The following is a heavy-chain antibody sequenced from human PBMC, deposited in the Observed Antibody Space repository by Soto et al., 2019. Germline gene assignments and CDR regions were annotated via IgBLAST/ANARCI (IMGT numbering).Heavy chain of an antibody. CDR1: GGSISSYY. V-gene: IGHV4-59*08. CDR3: ARRLCSGGSCYSALDY. Sequence: PSETLSLTCTVSGGSISSYYWSWIRQPPGKGLEWIGYIYYSGSTNYNPSLKSRVTISVDTSKNQFSLKLSSVTAADTAVYYCARRLCSGGSCYSALDYWGQGTLVTVSS. J-gene: IGHJ4*02. CDR2: IYYSGST. D-gene: IGHD2-15*01.